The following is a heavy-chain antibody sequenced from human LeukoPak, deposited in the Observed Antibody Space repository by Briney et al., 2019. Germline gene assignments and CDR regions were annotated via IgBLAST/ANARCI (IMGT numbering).Heavy chain of an antibody. V-gene: IGHV3-66*01. D-gene: IGHD3-3*01. CDR2: IYSGGST. J-gene: IGHJ4*02. CDR3: ARDREYDFWSGSRQGDGVDY. CDR1: GFTVSSNY. Sequence: GGSLSLSCAASGFTVSSNYMSWVRQAPGKGLEWVSLIYSGGSTYYAESVKGRFTISRDNAKNSLYLQMNSLRAEDAAVYYCARDREYDFWSGSRQGDGVDYWGQGTLVTVSS.